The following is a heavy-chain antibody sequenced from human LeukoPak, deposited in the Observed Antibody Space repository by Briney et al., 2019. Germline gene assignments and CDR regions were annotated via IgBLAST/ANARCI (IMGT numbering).Heavy chain of an antibody. CDR2: MSHDGNDE. CDR1: GFTFTNYG. D-gene: IGHD2-21*02. Sequence: GGSLRLSCAASGFTFTNYGVHWVRPAPGEGREWVAGMSHDGNDEYYADSVKGRFATSRDDSKNTLYMQMNSLRAADTAVSCCAEDASLRVTLPVWGQGTLGTASS. CDR3: AEDASLRVTLPV. V-gene: IGHV3-30*18. J-gene: IGHJ4*02.